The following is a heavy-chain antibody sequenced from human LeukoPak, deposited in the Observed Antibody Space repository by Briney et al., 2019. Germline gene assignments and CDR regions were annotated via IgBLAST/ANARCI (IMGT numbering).Heavy chain of an antibody. CDR3: AKHMRATNTYYFYGLDV. D-gene: IGHD1-26*01. CDR1: GFSFEDYG. CDR2: ISWNGGST. Sequence: HPGRSLRLSCAATGFSFEDYGMHRVRQPPGKGLEWVSGISWNGGSTDYADSVKGRFTISRDNAKNSLYLQLSSLRPEDTALYYCAKHMRATNTYYFYGLDVWGQGTTVTVSS. J-gene: IGHJ6*02. V-gene: IGHV3-9*01.